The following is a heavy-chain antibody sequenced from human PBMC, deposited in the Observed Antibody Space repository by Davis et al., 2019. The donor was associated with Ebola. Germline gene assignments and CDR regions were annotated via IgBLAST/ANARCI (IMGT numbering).Heavy chain of an antibody. CDR1: GFTFSSYS. CDR2: ISSSSSTI. CDR3: ARGSSVLYYYYGMDV. V-gene: IGHV3-48*01. D-gene: IGHD3-10*01. Sequence: GGSLRLSCAASGFTFSSYSMNWVRQAPGKGLEWVSYISSSSSTIYYADSVKGRFTISRDNAKNSLYLQMNSLRAEDTAVYYCARGSSVLYYYYGMDVWGQGTTVTVSS. J-gene: IGHJ6*02.